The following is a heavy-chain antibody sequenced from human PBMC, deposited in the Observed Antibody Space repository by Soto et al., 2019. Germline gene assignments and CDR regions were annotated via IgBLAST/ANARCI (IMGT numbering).Heavy chain of an antibody. CDR1: SGSISSRNW. Sequence: SETLSLTCSVSSGSISSRNWWNWVRQPPGKGLEWIGEIYHSGTANYSPSLESRVTMSVDKSNNQIFLKLSSVTAADTAVYYCARAPIGAGMDVWGKGTKVTVSS. J-gene: IGHJ6*03. CDR3: ARAPIGAGMDV. V-gene: IGHV4-4*02. CDR2: IYHSGTA. D-gene: IGHD1-26*01.